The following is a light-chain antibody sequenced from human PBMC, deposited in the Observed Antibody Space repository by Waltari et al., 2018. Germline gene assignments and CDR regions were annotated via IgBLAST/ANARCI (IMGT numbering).Light chain of an antibody. CDR1: QSLTKRY. J-gene: IGKJ2*01. Sequence: VLTQSPGNLSLSPGESATLSCRASQSLTKRYLAWYQQKPGQAPRLVIYGASSRAAGIPDRVSGSGSGTDCTLTISRLEPEDFAVYYCQQYGSSIMYTFGQGTKLEIK. CDR3: QQYGSSIMYT. CDR2: GAS. V-gene: IGKV3-20*01.